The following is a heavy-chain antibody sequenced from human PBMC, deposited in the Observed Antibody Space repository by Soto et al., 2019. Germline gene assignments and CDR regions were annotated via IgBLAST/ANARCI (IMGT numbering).Heavy chain of an antibody. CDR2: IYYSGST. CDR3: ARDMKFDYYDSSGLGPPSYYYGMDV. D-gene: IGHD3-22*01. CDR1: GGSISSGGYY. V-gene: IGHV4-31*03. J-gene: IGHJ6*02. Sequence: SETLSLTCTVSGGSISSGGYYRSWIRQHPGKGLGWIGYIYYSGSTYYNPSLKSRVTISVDTSKNQFSLKLSSVTAADTAVYYCARDMKFDYYDSSGLGPPSYYYGMDVWGQGTTVTV.